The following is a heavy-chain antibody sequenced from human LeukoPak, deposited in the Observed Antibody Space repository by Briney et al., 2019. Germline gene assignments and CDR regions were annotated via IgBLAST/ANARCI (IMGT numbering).Heavy chain of an antibody. Sequence: PSETLSLTCTVSGGSISSYYWTRIRQPPGKALEWIGYIYHGGRINYNPSLKSRVTMSVDTSKNQFSLKLTSVTAADTAVYYCAASGMVAFEDYWGQGTLVTVSS. CDR3: AASGMVAFEDY. V-gene: IGHV4-59*01. CDR1: GGSISSYY. J-gene: IGHJ4*02. CDR2: IYHGGRI. D-gene: IGHD3-9*01.